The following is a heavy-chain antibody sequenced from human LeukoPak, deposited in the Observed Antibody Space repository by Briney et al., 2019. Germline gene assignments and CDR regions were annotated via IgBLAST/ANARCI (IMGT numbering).Heavy chain of an antibody. CDR3: AKDIDYGDRDYYYYYGMDV. CDR2: ISWNSGSI. D-gene: IGHD4-17*01. J-gene: IGHJ6*02. CDR1: GFTFSDYY. Sequence: GGSLRLSCAASGFTFSDYYMSWIRQAPGKGLEWVSGISWNSGSIGYADSVKGRFTISRDNAKNSLYLQMNSLRAEDTALYYCAKDIDYGDRDYYYYYGMDVWGQGTTVTVSS. V-gene: IGHV3-9*01.